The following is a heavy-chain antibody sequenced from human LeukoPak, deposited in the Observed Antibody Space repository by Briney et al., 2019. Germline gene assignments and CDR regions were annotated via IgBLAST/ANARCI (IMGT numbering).Heavy chain of an antibody. D-gene: IGHD5-24*01. CDR1: GYTFTSYA. Sequence: ASVKVSCRASGYTFTSYAMHWVRQAPGQRLEWMGWINAGNGNTKYSQKFQGRVTITRDTSASTAYMELSSLRSEDTAVYYCAKMATIGDYFDYGGQGTLVTVPS. CDR3: AKMATIGDYFDY. V-gene: IGHV1-3*01. CDR2: INAGNGNT. J-gene: IGHJ4*02.